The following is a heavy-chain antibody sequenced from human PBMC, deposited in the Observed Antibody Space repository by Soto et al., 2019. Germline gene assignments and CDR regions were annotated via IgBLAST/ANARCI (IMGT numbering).Heavy chain of an antibody. Sequence: PSETMSLTCTVSGGSISSSSYYWGWIRQPPGKGLEWIGSIYYSGSTYYNPSLKSRVTISVDTSKNQFSLKLSSVTAADTAVYYCARSQQLRFLEWLGPRYYGMDVWGQGTTVTVSS. CDR1: GGSISSSSYY. CDR2: IYYSGST. V-gene: IGHV4-39*01. CDR3: ARSQQLRFLEWLGPRYYGMDV. D-gene: IGHD3-3*01. J-gene: IGHJ6*02.